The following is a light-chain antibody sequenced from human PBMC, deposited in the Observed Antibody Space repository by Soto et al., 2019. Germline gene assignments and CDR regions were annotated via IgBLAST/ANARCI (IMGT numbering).Light chain of an antibody. CDR1: SSDVGSYNL. CDR3: CSYAGSSTEV. CDR2: EGS. Sequence: QSALTQPASVSGSPGQSITISCTGTSSDVGSYNLVSWYQQHPGKAPKLMIYEGSKRPSGVSNRFSGSKSGNTASLTISGLQAEDEADYCCCSYAGSSTEVFGGGTKVTVL. V-gene: IGLV2-23*01. J-gene: IGLJ3*02.